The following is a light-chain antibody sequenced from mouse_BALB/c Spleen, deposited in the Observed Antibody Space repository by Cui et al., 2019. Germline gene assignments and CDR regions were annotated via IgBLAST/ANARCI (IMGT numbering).Light chain of an antibody. CDR2: ATS. Sequence: QIVLSQSPANLSASPGEKVTMTCRASSRVSYMHWYQQKPGSSPKPWIYATSNLASGVPARLSGSGSGTSYSLTISRVEAEDAATYYCQQWSSNPFTFGSGTKLEIK. CDR1: SRVSY. J-gene: IGKJ4*01. V-gene: IGKV4-72*01. CDR3: QQWSSNPFT.